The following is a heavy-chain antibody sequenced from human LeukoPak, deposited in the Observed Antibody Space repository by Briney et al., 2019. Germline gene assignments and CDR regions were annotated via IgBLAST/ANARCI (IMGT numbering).Heavy chain of an antibody. CDR1: GFTFSSYA. D-gene: IGHD3-10*01. CDR3: AKEVAYYGSGSYYNFDY. CDR2: ISYNGSNK. Sequence: PGGSLRLSCAASGFTFSSYAMHWVRQAPGKGLEWVAVISYNGSNKYYADSVKGRFTISRDNSKNTLYLQMNSLRAEDTAVYYCAKEVAYYGSGSYYNFDYWGQGTLVTVSS. J-gene: IGHJ4*02. V-gene: IGHV3-30*04.